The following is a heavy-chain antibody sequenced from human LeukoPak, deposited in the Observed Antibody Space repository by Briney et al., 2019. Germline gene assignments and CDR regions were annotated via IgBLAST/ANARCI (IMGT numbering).Heavy chain of an antibody. CDR1: GFRFSSYA. Sequence: GGSLRLSCAASGFRFSSYAMSWVRQAPGKGLEWVSAISGSGVSTYYADSVKGRFTISRDNSKNTLYLQMNSLRAEDTAVYYCAKESGSQYYYYYYMDVWGKGTTVTVSS. V-gene: IGHV3-23*01. CDR2: ISGSGVST. J-gene: IGHJ6*03. D-gene: IGHD1-26*01. CDR3: AKESGSQYYYYYYMDV.